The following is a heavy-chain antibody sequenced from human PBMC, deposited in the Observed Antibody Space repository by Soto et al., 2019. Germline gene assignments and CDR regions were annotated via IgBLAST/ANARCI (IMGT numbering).Heavy chain of an antibody. J-gene: IGHJ4*02. CDR1: GFTFSSYG. V-gene: IGHV3-30*18. CDR3: AKDSTPMVYATYYFDY. CDR2: ISYDGSTK. D-gene: IGHD2-8*01. Sequence: GGSLRLSCAVSGFTFSSYGMHWVRQAPGKGLEWVAVISYDGSTKHFVDAVKGRFTISRDNSKDTLYLQMNSLRAEDTAVYYCAKDSTPMVYATYYFDYWGQGTLVTVSS.